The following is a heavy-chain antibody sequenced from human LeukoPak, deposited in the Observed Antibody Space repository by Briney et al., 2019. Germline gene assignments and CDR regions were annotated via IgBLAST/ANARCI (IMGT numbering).Heavy chain of an antibody. CDR3: ASAYYGDYGGY. CDR2: IYPNGDA. CDR1: GFTVSSNY. D-gene: IGHD4-17*01. Sequence: GSLRLSCAASGFTVSSNYMSWVRQAPGKGLEWVSVIYPNGDAYYADSLKGRFTISRDTSKNTMYLQMSSLSAEDTAVYYCASAYYGDYGGYWGQGTLVTVSS. V-gene: IGHV3-66*01. J-gene: IGHJ4*02.